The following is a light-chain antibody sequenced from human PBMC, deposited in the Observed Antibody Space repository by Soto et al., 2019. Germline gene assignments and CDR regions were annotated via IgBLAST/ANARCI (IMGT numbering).Light chain of an antibody. CDR3: QVWDSSSEHVV. CDR2: DDS. Sequence: SYELTQPPSVSVAPGQTARISCGGEKIGSKSVHWYQQKAGQTPELVVYDDSDRPSGIPERFSGSNSGNTASLTITRVEGGDEADSYCQVWDSSSEHVVFGGGTKVTVL. CDR1: KIGSKS. J-gene: IGLJ3*02. V-gene: IGLV3-21*02.